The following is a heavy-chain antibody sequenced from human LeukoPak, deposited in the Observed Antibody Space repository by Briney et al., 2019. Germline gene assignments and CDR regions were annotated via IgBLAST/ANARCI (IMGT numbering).Heavy chain of an antibody. Sequence: GGSLRLSCAASGFAFSSYVMTWVRQAQGKGLEWVSGIRGSGGSTYDADSVKGRFTVSRDNSKSTLYLQLNSLRVEDTAVYYCAKVDGVRAAPGRGRVDSWGQGTLVTVSS. CDR2: IRGSGGST. CDR3: AKVDGVRAAPGRGRVDS. V-gene: IGHV3-23*01. J-gene: IGHJ4*02. D-gene: IGHD6-13*01. CDR1: GFAFSSYV.